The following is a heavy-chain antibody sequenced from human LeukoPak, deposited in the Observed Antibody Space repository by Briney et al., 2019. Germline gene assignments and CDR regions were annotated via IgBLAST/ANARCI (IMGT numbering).Heavy chain of an antibody. D-gene: IGHD6-13*01. V-gene: IGHV5-10-1*01. Sequence: GESLKISCNGSGYXFTSYWISWVRQMPGKGLEWMGRIDPSDSYTNYSPSFQGHVTISADKSISTAYLQWSSLKASDTAMYYCAAPGIAAAGQDYWGQGTLVTVSS. CDR1: GYXFTSYW. CDR2: IDPSDSYT. J-gene: IGHJ4*02. CDR3: AAPGIAAAGQDY.